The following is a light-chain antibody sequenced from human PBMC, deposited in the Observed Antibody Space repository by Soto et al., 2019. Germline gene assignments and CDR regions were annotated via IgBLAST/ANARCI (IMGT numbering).Light chain of an antibody. V-gene: IGLV2-8*01. J-gene: IGLJ2*01. CDR3: SSYAGRNIVL. CDR1: SSDVGGYKY. CDR2: EVN. Sequence: QSALTQPPSASGSPGQSVTIACTGTSSDVGGYKYVSWYQQHPGKAPKLIIYEVNKRPSGVPDRFSGSKSGHTASLTVSGLQADDEADYFCSSYAGRNIVLFGGGTKLTVL.